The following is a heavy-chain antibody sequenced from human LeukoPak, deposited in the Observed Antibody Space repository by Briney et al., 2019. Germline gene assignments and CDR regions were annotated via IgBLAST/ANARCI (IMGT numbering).Heavy chain of an antibody. D-gene: IGHD1-20*01. V-gene: IGHV3-48*03. CDR1: GFTFSTSE. CDR3: VREDNFDALDI. Sequence: GGSLILSCAASGFTFSTSEMTWVRQAPGKGLEWIAHVASGSTPIYYADSVRGRFTISRDNARNSLFLQMTSLRAEDTALYYCVREDNFDALDIWGQGTMVTVSS. CDR2: VASGSTPI. J-gene: IGHJ3*02.